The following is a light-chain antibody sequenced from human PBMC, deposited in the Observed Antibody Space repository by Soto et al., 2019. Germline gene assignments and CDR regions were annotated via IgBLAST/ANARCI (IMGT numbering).Light chain of an antibody. V-gene: IGKV3-15*01. CDR2: CAP. CDR3: HQYNKWPLIT. Sequence: ELVITQSPATLSVSPGARATLSCRASQGIGSTLAWYQQKPGQTPRLLIYCAPTRATGVPARFSGSESGTDFTLTIGSRQYEDFALYYGHQYNKWPLITFGQGIRLEIK. J-gene: IGKJ5*01. CDR1: QGIGST.